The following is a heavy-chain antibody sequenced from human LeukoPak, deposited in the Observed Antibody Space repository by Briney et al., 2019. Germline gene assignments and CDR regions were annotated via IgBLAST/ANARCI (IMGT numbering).Heavy chain of an antibody. V-gene: IGHV3-21*01. CDR3: ARVGYSYGSYYFDY. D-gene: IGHD5-18*01. CDR1: GFTVSSNY. J-gene: IGHJ4*02. CDR2: ISSSSSYI. Sequence: PGGSLRLSCAASGFTVSSNYMSWVRQAPGKGLEWVSSISSSSSYIYYADSVKVRFTISRDNAKNSLYLQMNGLRAEDTAVYYCARVGYSYGSYYFDYWGQGTLVTVSS.